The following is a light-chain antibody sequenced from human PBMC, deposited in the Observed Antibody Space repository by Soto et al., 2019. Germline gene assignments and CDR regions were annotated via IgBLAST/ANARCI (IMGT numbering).Light chain of an antibody. CDR2: WAS. J-gene: IGKJ4*01. CDR3: QQYYTTLVT. Sequence: DIVMTQSPDSLAVSLGERATINCKASQSVLYSSNNKNYLAWYQQKPGQPPNLLIYWASTRESGVPDRFSGSGSGTDFTLTISSLQAEDVAVYYCQQYYTTLVTFGGGNKVEIK. V-gene: IGKV4-1*01. CDR1: QSVLYSSNNKNY.